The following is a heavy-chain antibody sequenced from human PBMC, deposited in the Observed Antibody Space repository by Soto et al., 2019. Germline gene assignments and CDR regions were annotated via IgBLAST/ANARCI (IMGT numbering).Heavy chain of an antibody. Sequence: PSETLSLTCTVSGGSISSGGYYWSWIRQHPGKGLEWIGYIYYSGSTYYNPSLKSRVTISVDTSKNQFSLKLSSVTAADTAVYYCARDLRGYCSSTSCSNYYYYYMDVWGKGTTVTVSS. CDR1: GGSISSGGYY. J-gene: IGHJ6*03. V-gene: IGHV4-31*03. D-gene: IGHD2-2*01. CDR3: ARDLRGYCSSTSCSNYYYYYMDV. CDR2: IYYSGST.